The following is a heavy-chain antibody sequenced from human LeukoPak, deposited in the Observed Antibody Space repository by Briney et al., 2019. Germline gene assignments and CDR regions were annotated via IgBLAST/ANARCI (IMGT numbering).Heavy chain of an antibody. CDR2: INGRDGRT. D-gene: IGHD2-21*02. Sequence: PGGSLRLSCAAPGFTFSNYAMGWVRQAPGKGLEWVSSINGRDGRTYYADSVRGRFSIPSDNSKNTLFLQMNSLRAEDTAVYYCARGDAFAFDMWGQGTVVTVSS. CDR3: ARGDAFAFDM. V-gene: IGHV3-23*01. J-gene: IGHJ3*02. CDR1: GFTFSNYA.